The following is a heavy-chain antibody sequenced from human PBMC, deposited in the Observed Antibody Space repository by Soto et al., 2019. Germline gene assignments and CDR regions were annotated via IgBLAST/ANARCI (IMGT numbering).Heavy chain of an antibody. CDR2: VSYDGNNK. Sequence: GGSLRLSWAASGFTFSSYAMHCVRQAPGKGLEWVAVVSYDGNNKYYADSVKGRFTISRDNSKNTLYLQMNSLRAEDTAVYYCASVNTEMEKVPYYSDGRDIWGQEATLTV. J-gene: IGHJ6*02. D-gene: IGHD5-18*01. CDR1: GFTFSSYA. CDR3: ASVNTEMEKVPYYSDGRDI. V-gene: IGHV3-30-3*01.